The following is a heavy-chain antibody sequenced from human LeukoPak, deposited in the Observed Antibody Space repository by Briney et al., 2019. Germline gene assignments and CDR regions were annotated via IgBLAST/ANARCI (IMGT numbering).Heavy chain of an antibody. Sequence: SETLSLTCAVYGGSFSGYYWSWIRQPPGKGLEWIGEINHSGSTNYNPSLKSRVTISLDTSKNQFSLKLTSVTAADTAVYYCARHNSWSYVPGYHYYYMDVWGKGTTVTVSS. D-gene: IGHD1-26*01. V-gene: IGHV4-34*01. CDR3: ARHNSWSYVPGYHYYYMDV. CDR2: INHSGST. CDR1: GGSFSGYY. J-gene: IGHJ6*03.